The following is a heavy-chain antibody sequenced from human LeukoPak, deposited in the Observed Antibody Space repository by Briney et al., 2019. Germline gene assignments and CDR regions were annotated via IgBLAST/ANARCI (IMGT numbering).Heavy chain of an antibody. V-gene: IGHV1-18*01. D-gene: IGHD6-13*01. CDR2: ISPYNAKT. CDR1: GYIFRNYG. J-gene: IGHJ4*02. Sequence: ASVKVSCKASGYIFRNYGIVWVRQAPGQGPEWMGWISPYNAKTNYGQKFQGRVTMTTDTFTSTAYMELRSLFSDDTAEYYCARDRSAAGIFDSWGQGTLVIVSA. CDR3: ARDRSAAGIFDS.